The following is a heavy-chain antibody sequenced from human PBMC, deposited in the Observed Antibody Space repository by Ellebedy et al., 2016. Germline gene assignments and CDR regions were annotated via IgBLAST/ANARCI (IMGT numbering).Heavy chain of an antibody. CDR2: IGTAGDT. CDR1: GFTFSSYG. Sequence: GGSLRLXXAASGFTFSSYGMHWVRQATGKGLEWVSAIGTAGDTYYPGSVKGRFTISRENAKNSLYLQMNSLRAGDTAVYYCARALARYSYGLLGRLVHDAFDIWGQGTMVTVSS. D-gene: IGHD5-18*01. J-gene: IGHJ3*02. V-gene: IGHV3-13*04. CDR3: ARALARYSYGLLGRLVHDAFDI.